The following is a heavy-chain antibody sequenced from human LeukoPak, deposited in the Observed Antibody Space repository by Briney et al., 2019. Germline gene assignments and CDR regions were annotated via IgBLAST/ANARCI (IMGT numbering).Heavy chain of an antibody. CDR3: ARDFGWLSGFDN. D-gene: IGHD3-9*01. Sequence: GGSLRLSCAASGLTLSSYWMHWVRQAPGKGLVWVSRINSDGSSTRYADSVKGRFTISRDNAKNTLYLQMNSLRAEDTAVYYCARDFGWLSGFDNWGQGTLVTVSS. CDR2: INSDGSST. CDR1: GLTLSSYW. J-gene: IGHJ4*02. V-gene: IGHV3-74*01.